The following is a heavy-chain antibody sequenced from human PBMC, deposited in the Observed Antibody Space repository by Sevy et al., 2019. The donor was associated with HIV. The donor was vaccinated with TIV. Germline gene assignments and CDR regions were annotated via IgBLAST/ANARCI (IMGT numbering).Heavy chain of an antibody. D-gene: IGHD3-3*01. V-gene: IGHV4-39*01. CDR3: ARQGSITIFGVVTLGVWFDP. CDR2: IYYSGST. CDR1: GGSISSSSYY. J-gene: IGHJ5*02. Sequence: SQTLSLTCTVSGGSISSSSYYWGWIRQPPGKGLEWIGSIYYSGSTYYNPSLKSRVTISVDTSKNQFSLKLSSVTAADTAVYYCARQGSITIFGVVTLGVWFDPWGQGTLVTVSS.